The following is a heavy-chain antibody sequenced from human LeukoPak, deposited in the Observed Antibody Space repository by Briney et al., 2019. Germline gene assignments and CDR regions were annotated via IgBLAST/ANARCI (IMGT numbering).Heavy chain of an antibody. D-gene: IGHD7-27*01. CDR3: ARESYWGSSGKGFDC. V-gene: IGHV3-48*02. CDR1: GLMFTRYR. CDR2: ISSPCTNI. Sequence: GVSLRLSCAASGLMFTRYRMNWVRHAPGKGLEWVAYISSPCTNIYYGDSGKGRFTISRDNAKNSLYLQMNSLRDEDTAVYYCARESYWGSSGKGFDCWGQRTLVTVSS. J-gene: IGHJ4*02.